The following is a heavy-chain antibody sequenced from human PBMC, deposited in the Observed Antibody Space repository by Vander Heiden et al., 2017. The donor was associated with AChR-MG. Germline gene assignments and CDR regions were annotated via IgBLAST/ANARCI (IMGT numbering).Heavy chain of an antibody. Sequence: QVQLQQSGPGLLKPSETLSVTCAISGTSVARHGAAWHWIRQSPSRGLEWLGRTYYRSKWSNDYAVSMKSRITIDPDTSKNQISLQLTSVTPEDTAVYYCALGTVNDYFDYWGQGTLVTVSS. CDR3: ALGTVNDYFDY. CDR2: TYYRSKWSN. V-gene: IGHV6-1*01. J-gene: IGHJ4*02. D-gene: IGHD3-10*01. CDR1: GTSVARHGAA.